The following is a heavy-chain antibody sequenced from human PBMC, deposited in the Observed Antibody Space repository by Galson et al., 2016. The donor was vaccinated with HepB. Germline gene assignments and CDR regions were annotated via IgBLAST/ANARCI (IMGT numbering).Heavy chain of an antibody. Sequence: SLRLSCADSTFTFSNYWMTWVRQAPGKGLEWVANIKPDGSEKYYVDSVKGRFTISRDNAKKSLYLQMKSLRAEDTAVYYCARRSCTAVACYSASYRCFDSWGQGTLVTVSS. V-gene: IGHV3-7*01. D-gene: IGHD2-15*01. CDR2: IKPDGSEK. J-gene: IGHJ4*02. CDR3: ARRSCTAVACYSASYRCFDS. CDR1: TFTFSNYW.